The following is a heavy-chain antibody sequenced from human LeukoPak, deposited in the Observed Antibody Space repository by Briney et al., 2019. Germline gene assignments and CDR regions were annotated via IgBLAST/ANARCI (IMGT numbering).Heavy chain of an antibody. J-gene: IGHJ4*02. Sequence: SETLSLTCTVSGGSISSYYWSWIRQPPGKGLEWIGYIYYSGSTNYNPSLKSRVTISVDTSKNQFSLKLSSVTAADTAVYYCAGVITDYYGSGSLDYWGQGTLVTVSS. D-gene: IGHD3-10*01. CDR3: AGVITDYYGSGSLDY. CDR1: GGSISSYY. CDR2: IYYSGST. V-gene: IGHV4-59*01.